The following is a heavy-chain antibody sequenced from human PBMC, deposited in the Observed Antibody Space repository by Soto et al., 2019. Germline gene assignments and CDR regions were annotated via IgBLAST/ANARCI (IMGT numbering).Heavy chain of an antibody. CDR3: AREGAIVGATGDWFDT. Sequence: GESLKISCKGSGYSFTSYWIGWVRQMPGKGLEWMGIIYPGHSDTRYSPSFQGQVTISADKSISTAYLQWSSLKASDTAMYYCAREGAIVGATGDWFDTWGQGTLVTVPS. CDR1: GYSFTSYW. J-gene: IGHJ5*02. D-gene: IGHD1-26*01. CDR2: IYPGHSDT. V-gene: IGHV5-51*01.